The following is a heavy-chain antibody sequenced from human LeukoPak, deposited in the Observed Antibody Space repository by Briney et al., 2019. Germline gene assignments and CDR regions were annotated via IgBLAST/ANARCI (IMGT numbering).Heavy chain of an antibody. CDR3: ARTKEYNWNYRYYFDY. J-gene: IGHJ4*02. D-gene: IGHD1-7*01. V-gene: IGHV1-46*01. Sequence: ASVKVSCKASGYTFTSYCMHWVRQAPGQGLEWMGIINPSGGSTSYAQKFQGRVTISVDTSKNQFSLKLSSVTAADTAVYYCARTKEYNWNYRYYFDYWGQGTLVTVSS. CDR2: INPSGGST. CDR1: GYTFTSYC.